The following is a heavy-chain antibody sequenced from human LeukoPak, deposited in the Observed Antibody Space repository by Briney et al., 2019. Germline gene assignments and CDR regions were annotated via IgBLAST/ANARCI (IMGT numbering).Heavy chain of an antibody. D-gene: IGHD3-10*01. CDR3: ARAPITKYYYGSGVFDY. CDR1: GYTFTDYP. Sequence: ASVKVSCKASGYTFTDYPMNWVRQAPGQGLEWMGWINTKTGNPTYVQGFIGRFVFSLDTSVSTAYLQISSLKAEDTAVYYCARAPITKYYYGSGVFDYWGQGTLVTVSS. J-gene: IGHJ4*02. V-gene: IGHV7-4-1*02. CDR2: INTKTGNP.